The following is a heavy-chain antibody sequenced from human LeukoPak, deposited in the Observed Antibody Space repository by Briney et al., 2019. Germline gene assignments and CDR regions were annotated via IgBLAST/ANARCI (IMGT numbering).Heavy chain of an antibody. V-gene: IGHV3-48*01. Sequence: GGSLRLSCAASGFTFSSYSMNWVRQAPGKGLELVSYISSSSSTIYYADSVKGRFTISRDNSKKTLYLQMNSLRAEDTAVYYCARRMGATVVVIRDAFDIWGQGTMVTVSS. CDR3: ARRMGATVVVIRDAFDI. D-gene: IGHD3-22*01. CDR1: GFTFSSYS. CDR2: ISSSSSTI. J-gene: IGHJ3*02.